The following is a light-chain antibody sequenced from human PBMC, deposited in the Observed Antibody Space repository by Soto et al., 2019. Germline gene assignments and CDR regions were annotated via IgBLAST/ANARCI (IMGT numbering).Light chain of an antibody. CDR2: DVS. V-gene: IGLV2-14*01. CDR3: SSYTSRSTRV. CDR1: SSDVGGYNY. J-gene: IGLJ1*01. Sequence: QSALTQPASVSGSPGQSITISCTGTSSDVGGYNYVSWYQQHPGKAPKLMIYDVSNRPSGVSNRFSGSKSGNTASLTISGLQAQDEADYYCSSYTSRSTRVFGTGPKVTVL.